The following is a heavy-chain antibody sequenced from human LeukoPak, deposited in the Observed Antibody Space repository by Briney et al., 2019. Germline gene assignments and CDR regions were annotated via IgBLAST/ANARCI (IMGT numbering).Heavy chain of an antibody. J-gene: IGHJ4*02. CDR2: IYTSGST. CDR1: GGSISSYY. CDR3: AKLSGGSPVEYFDY. Sequence: PSETLSLTCTVSGGSISSYYWSWIRQPAGKGLEWIGRIYTSGSTNYNPSLTSRVTMSVDTSKNQFSLKLSSVAAADTAVYYCAKLSGGSPVEYFDYWGQGTLVTVSS. D-gene: IGHD1-26*01. V-gene: IGHV4-4*07.